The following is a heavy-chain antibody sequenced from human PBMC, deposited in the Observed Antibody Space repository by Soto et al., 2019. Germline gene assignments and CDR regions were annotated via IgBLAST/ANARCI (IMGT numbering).Heavy chain of an antibody. CDR2: ISYDGSNK. V-gene: IGHV3-30*03. CDR1: GFTFSSYG. J-gene: IGHJ4*02. Sequence: PGGSLRLSCAASGFTFSSYGMHWVRQAPGKGLEWVAVISYDGSNKYYADSVKGRFTISRDNSKNTLYLQMNSLRAEDTAVYYCARVSYYDPSDYTLIGYFDSWGQGTLVTVSS. D-gene: IGHD3-22*01. CDR3: ARVSYYDPSDYTLIGYFDS.